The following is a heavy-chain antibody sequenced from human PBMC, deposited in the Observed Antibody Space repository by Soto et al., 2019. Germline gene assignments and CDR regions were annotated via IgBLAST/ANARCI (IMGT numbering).Heavy chain of an antibody. D-gene: IGHD3-10*01. Sequence: QVQLQESGPGLVKPSETLSLTCTVSGGSISSYYWSWIRQPPGKGLEWIGYIYYSGSTNYNPSLKRRVTIXXDXSXXPFSLKLSSVTAADTAVYYCARVYYHGSESYRFGPWGQGTLVTVSS. CDR3: ARVYYHGSESYRFGP. J-gene: IGHJ5*02. CDR2: IYYSGST. V-gene: IGHV4-59*01. CDR1: GGSISSYY.